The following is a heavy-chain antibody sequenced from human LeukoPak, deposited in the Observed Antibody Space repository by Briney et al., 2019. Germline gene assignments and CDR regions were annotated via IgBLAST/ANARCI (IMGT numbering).Heavy chain of an antibody. CDR2: ISANGGAT. CDR3: AKASGSPYYFDY. CDR1: GFTFSNFA. Sequence: PGGSLRLSCAASGFTFSNFAMSWVRQAPGKGLECVSLISANGGATYYAGSVKGRFTISRDNSKSTLYLQMNSLRADDTAVYYCAKASGSPYYFDYWGQGTLVTVSS. D-gene: IGHD3-10*01. V-gene: IGHV3-23*01. J-gene: IGHJ4*02.